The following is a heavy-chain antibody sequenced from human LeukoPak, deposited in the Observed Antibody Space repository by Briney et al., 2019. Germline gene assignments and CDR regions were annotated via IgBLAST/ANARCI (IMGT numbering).Heavy chain of an antibody. J-gene: IGHJ2*01. CDR2: LYYSGYI. CDR1: GGSINSGNYY. Sequence: SQTLSLTCTVSGGSINSGNYYWNWIRQLPGKGLEWVGYLYYSGYIYYNPSLKSRVAISIDTSKNQFSLKLSSVTAADTAIYYCARDRSSVTGYFDLWGRGTLVTVSS. D-gene: IGHD2-21*02. V-gene: IGHV4-31*03. CDR3: ARDRSSVTGYFDL.